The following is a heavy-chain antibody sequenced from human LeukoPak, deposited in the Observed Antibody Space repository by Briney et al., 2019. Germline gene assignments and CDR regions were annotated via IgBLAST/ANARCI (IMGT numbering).Heavy chain of an antibody. V-gene: IGHV3-7*03. CDR1: GFTFRSYW. CDR2: MSQDGTEK. J-gene: IGHJ4*02. Sequence: PGGSLRLSCAASGFTFRSYWMSWVRQAPGKGLEWVANMSQDGTEKYYVDSVKGRFTISRDNAKNSLYLQMNSLRVEDTAVYYCARDGLPFDYWGQGTLVTVSS. CDR3: ARDGLPFDY.